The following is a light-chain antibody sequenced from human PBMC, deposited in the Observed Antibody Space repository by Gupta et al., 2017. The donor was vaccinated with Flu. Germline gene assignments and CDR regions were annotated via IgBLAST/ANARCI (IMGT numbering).Light chain of an antibody. CDR2: AAS. Sequence: AIRMTQSPSSFSASTGDRVTITCRASQGISSYLAWYQQKPGKAPKLLIYAASTLQSGVPSRFSGSGSGTDFTLTISCLQSEDFATYYCQQYYSHPFGQGTKVEIK. CDR3: QQYYSHP. CDR1: QGISSY. V-gene: IGKV1-8*01. J-gene: IGKJ1*01.